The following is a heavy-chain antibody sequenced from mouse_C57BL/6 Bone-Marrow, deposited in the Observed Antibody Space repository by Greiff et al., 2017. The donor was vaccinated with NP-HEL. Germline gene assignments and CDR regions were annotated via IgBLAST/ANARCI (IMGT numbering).Heavy chain of an antibody. J-gene: IGHJ1*03. CDR3: ASHYGSSPYWYIDV. V-gene: IGHV1-55*01. Sequence: QVQLQQPGAELVKPGASVKMSCKASGYTFNSYWIGDIYPGSGSTNYNEKFKSKATLTVDTSSSTAYMQLSSLTSADSAVYYCASHYGSSPYWYIDVWGTGTTVTVSS. D-gene: IGHD1-1*01. CDR2: IYPGSGST. CDR1: GYTFNSYW.